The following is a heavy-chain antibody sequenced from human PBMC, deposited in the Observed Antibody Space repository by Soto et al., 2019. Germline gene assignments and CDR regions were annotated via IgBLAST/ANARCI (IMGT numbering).Heavy chain of an antibody. Sequence: QVQLVQSGAEVKKPGASVKVSCKASGYTFSSYGISWVRQAPGQGLEWMGGISAYNGNTKYEKKFQGRVTMTTDKPTRTAYMELRGLRSEDRAVYYCAREPTYFDYWGQGTLVTVSS. J-gene: IGHJ4*02. CDR1: GYTFSSYG. CDR3: AREPTYFDY. V-gene: IGHV1-18*01. CDR2: ISAYNGNT.